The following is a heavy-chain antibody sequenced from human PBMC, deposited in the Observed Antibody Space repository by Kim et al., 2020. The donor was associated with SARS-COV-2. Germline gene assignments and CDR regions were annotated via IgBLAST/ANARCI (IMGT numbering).Heavy chain of an antibody. CDR3: AKDLGYYYGSGTDY. J-gene: IGHJ4*02. D-gene: IGHD3-10*01. V-gene: IGHV3-43D*03. Sequence: DYVKGRFTISRDNSKNSLYLQMNSLRAEDTALYYCAKDLGYYYGSGTDYWGQGTLVTVSS.